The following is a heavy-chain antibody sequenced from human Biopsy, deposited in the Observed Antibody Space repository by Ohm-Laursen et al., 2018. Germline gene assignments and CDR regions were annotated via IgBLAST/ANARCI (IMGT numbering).Heavy chain of an antibody. V-gene: IGHV3-23*01. CDR1: GFTFSRYA. CDR3: QGGHLPPGQFYGVDA. CDR2: INSRGRGI. J-gene: IGHJ6*02. Sequence: SLRLSCAASGFTFSRYAMTYFRQAPGKGLDWIAYINSRGRGIYYADSVEGRFTISGDNSKNTLYLQMNGLRAEDTAVYFCQGGHLPPGQFYGVDAWGQGTTVAVSS. D-gene: IGHD3-16*01.